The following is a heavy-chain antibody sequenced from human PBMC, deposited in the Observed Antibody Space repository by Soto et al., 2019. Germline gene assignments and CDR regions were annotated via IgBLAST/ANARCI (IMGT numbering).Heavy chain of an antibody. CDR2: ISSSSSYT. Sequence: GGSLRLSCAASGFTFSDYYMSWIRQAPGKGLEWVSYISSSSSYTNYADSVKGRFTISRDNAKNSLYLQMNSLRAEDTAVYYCASGSSSWYYYMDVWGKGTTVTVSS. CDR3: ASGSSSWYYYMDV. D-gene: IGHD6-13*01. J-gene: IGHJ6*03. V-gene: IGHV3-11*06. CDR1: GFTFSDYY.